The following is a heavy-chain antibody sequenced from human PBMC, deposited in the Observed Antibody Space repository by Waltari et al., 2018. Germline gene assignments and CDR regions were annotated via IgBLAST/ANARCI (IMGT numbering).Heavy chain of an antibody. J-gene: IGHJ2*01. CDR1: GFTFSSYA. CDR2: ISGRGGST. Sequence: EVQLLESGGGLVQPGGSLRLSCAASGFTFSSYAMSWVRQAPGKGLEWVSAISGRGGSTYYAYSVKGRFTISRDNSKNTLYLKMNSLRAEDTAVYYCAKDLGDCTNGVCYNWYFDLWGRGTLVTVSA. D-gene: IGHD2-8*01. CDR3: AKDLGDCTNGVCYNWYFDL. V-gene: IGHV3-23*01.